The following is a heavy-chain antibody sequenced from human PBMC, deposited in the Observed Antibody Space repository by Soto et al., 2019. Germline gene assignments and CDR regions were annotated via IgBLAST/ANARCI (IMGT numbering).Heavy chain of an antibody. CDR2: ISAYNGNT. J-gene: IGHJ5*02. CDR3: ARVKPVIDIVLMVYAIGPPDP. CDR1: GYTFTSYG. Sequence: QVQLVQSGAEVKKPGASVKVSCKASGYTFTSYGISWVRQAPGQGLEWMGWISAYNGNTNYAQKLQGRVTMTTDTSTSTAYMEMRSLRSDDTAVYYCARVKPVIDIVLMVYAIGPPDPWGQGTLVTVSS. V-gene: IGHV1-18*01. D-gene: IGHD2-8*01.